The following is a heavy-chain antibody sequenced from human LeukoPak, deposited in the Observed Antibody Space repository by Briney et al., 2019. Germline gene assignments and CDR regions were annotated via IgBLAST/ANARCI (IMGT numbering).Heavy chain of an antibody. V-gene: IGHV1-46*01. D-gene: IGHD6-6*01. CDR1: GYTFISYS. Sequence: ASVKVSCKASGYTFISYSMHWVRQAPGQGLEWMGIIDPGGGSTSYAQKFQGRVTMTRAMSTSTVYMELSSLRSEDPALYYCARLARYSSSPISPLYYYYYMDVWGKGTTVTVSS. CDR2: IDPGGGST. J-gene: IGHJ6*03. CDR3: ARLARYSSSPISPLYYYYYMDV.